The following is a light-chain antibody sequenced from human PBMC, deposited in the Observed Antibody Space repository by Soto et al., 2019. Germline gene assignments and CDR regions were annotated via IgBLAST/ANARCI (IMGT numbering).Light chain of an antibody. J-gene: IGKJ1*01. CDR3: QPYGSSPT. Sequence: EVVLTQSPGTLSLSPGERATLSCGASQSVRSDSLAWYQQKAGQAPRLLIYGASSRAPGIPDRFSGSGSGTDFTLNSSRLEPEDFAVHFCQPYGSSPTCGEGTKVDIK. V-gene: IGKV3-20*01. CDR2: GAS. CDR1: QSVRSDS.